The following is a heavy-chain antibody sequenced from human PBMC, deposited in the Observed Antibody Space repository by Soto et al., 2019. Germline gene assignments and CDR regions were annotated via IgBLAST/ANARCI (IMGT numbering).Heavy chain of an antibody. CDR2: ISGSGGST. CDR3: AKDVSRDYDFWSRSFIPTMDV. V-gene: IGHV3-23*01. J-gene: IGHJ6*03. CDR1: GFTFSSYA. D-gene: IGHD3-3*01. Sequence: GGSLRLSCAASGFTFSSYAMSWVRQAPGKGLEWVSAISGSGGSTYYADSVKGRFTISRDNSKNTLYLQMNSLRAEDTAVYYCAKDVSRDYDFWSRSFIPTMDVWGKATTVTVSS.